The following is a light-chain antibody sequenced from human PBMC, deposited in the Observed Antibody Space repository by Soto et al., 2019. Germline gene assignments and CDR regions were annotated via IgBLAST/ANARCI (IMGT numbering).Light chain of an antibody. Sequence: QSVLTQPPSASGSPGQSVTISCTGSSSDVGHSNFVSWYQQHPGKGRKLIIYEVSKRPSGVPDRFSGSKSGNTASLSVSGLQDEDEADYFCNAQADNGKHVFGTGTKVTVL. J-gene: IGLJ1*01. CDR1: SSDVGHSNF. V-gene: IGLV2-8*01. CDR2: EVS. CDR3: NAQADNGKHV.